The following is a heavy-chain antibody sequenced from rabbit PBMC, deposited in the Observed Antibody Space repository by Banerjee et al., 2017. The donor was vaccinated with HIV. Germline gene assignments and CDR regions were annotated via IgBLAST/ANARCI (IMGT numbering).Heavy chain of an antibody. J-gene: IGHJ4*01. CDR1: GFSFSNKYV. Sequence: QEQLEESGGDLVKPEGSLTLTCTASGFSFSNKYVMCWVRQAPGKGLEWIACINTSSGDTVYATWAKGRFTISKTSSTTVTLQMASLAAADTATYVCARDPAGSSPPNLWGQGTLVTVS. V-gene: IGHV1S45*01. CDR2: INTSSGDT. D-gene: IGHD8-1*01. CDR3: ARDPAGSSPPNL.